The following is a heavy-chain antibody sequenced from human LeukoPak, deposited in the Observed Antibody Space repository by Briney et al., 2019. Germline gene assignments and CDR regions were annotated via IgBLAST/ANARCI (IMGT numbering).Heavy chain of an antibody. CDR1: GYTFTGYY. J-gene: IGHJ4*02. CDR2: INPNSGGT. CDR3: ARDAEYYYDSSGYPTSDY. V-gene: IGHV1-2*06. Sequence: GASVTVSCTASGYTFTGYYMHWVRQAPGQGLEWMGRINPNSGGTNYAQKFQGRVTMTRDTSISTAYMELSRLRSDDTAVYYCARDAEYYYDSSGYPTSDYWGQGTLVTVSS. D-gene: IGHD3-22*01.